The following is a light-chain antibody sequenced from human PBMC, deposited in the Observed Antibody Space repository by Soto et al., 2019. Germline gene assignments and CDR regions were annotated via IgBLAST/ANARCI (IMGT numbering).Light chain of an antibody. J-gene: IGKJ4*01. Sequence: EIVLTQSPATLSLSPGERATLSCRASQSVSSYLAWYQQKPGQAPRLLIYDASNRATVIPARFSGSGSGTDFTRTISSLEPEDFAVYYCQQRSNWPNTPLTFGGGTKVEIK. V-gene: IGKV3-11*01. CDR2: DAS. CDR3: QQRSNWPNTPLT. CDR1: QSVSSY.